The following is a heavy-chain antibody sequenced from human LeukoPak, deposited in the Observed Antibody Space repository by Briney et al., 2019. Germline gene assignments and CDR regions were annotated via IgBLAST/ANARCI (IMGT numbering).Heavy chain of an antibody. CDR3: ARGLDIVVVPAVYNWFDP. CDR1: GGSISSYY. Sequence: PSETLSLTCTVSGGSISSYYWSWIRQHPGKGLEWIGYIYYSGSTYYNPSLKSRVTISVDTSKNQFSLKLSSVTAADAAVYYCARGLDIVVVPAVYNWFDPWGQGTLVTVSS. V-gene: IGHV4-59*06. D-gene: IGHD2-2*01. J-gene: IGHJ5*02. CDR2: IYYSGST.